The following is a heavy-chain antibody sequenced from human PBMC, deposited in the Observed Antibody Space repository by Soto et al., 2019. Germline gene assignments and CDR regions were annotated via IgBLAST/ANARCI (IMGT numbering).Heavy chain of an antibody. CDR1: GFTFRSYC. CDR3: AKGGWFGELLYPFDY. D-gene: IGHD3-10*01. Sequence: GGSLILSCAASGFTFRSYCMHWVRQAPGKGLEWVAVISYDGSNKHYADSVKGRFTISRDNSKNTLYLQMNSLRAEDTAVYYCAKGGWFGELLYPFDYWGQGTLVTVSS. J-gene: IGHJ4*02. CDR2: ISYDGSNK. V-gene: IGHV3-30*18.